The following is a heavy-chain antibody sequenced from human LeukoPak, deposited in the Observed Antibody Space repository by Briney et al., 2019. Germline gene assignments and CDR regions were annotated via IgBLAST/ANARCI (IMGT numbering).Heavy chain of an antibody. Sequence: PGGSLRLSCAASGFTFSSYWMHWVRQAPGKGLEWVSVIYSGGSTYYADSVKGRFTISRDNSKNTLYLQMNSLRAEDTAVYYCARDYDSSGYYDYWGQGTLVTVSS. CDR3: ARDYDSSGYYDY. CDR1: GFTFSSYW. J-gene: IGHJ4*02. V-gene: IGHV3-53*01. CDR2: IYSGGST. D-gene: IGHD3-22*01.